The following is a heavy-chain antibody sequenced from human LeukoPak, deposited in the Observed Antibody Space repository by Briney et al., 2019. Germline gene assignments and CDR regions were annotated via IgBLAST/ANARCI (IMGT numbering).Heavy chain of an antibody. CDR1: GFTFDDYA. CDR2: ISWNSGSI. D-gene: IGHD3-22*01. J-gene: IGHJ2*01. CDR3: AKDRAMIVTTALFDL. V-gene: IGHV3-9*01. Sequence: GGSLRLSCAAPGFTFDDYAMHWVRQAPGKGLEWVSGISWNSGSIDYADSVKGRFTISRDNAKNSLYLQMNSLRAEDAALYYCAKDRAMIVTTALFDLWGRGTLVTVSS.